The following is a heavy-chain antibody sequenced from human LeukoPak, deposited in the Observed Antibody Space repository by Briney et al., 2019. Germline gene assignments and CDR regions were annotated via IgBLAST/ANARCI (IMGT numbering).Heavy chain of an antibody. V-gene: IGHV3-73*01. CDR2: IRSKANSYAT. D-gene: IGHD1-1*01. J-gene: IGHJ6*03. Sequence: GGSLRLSCAASGFTFSGSAMHWVRQASGKGPEWVGRIRSKANSYATAYAASVKGRFTISRDDSKNTAYLQMNSLKTEDTAVYYCTRPTHSVMDYYYYMDVWGKGTTVTVSS. CDR3: TRPTHSVMDYYYYMDV. CDR1: GFTFSGSA.